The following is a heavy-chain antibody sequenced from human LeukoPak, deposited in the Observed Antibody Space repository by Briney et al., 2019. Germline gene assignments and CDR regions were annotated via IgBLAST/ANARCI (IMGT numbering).Heavy chain of an antibody. CDR3: AREYYYYGMDV. Sequence: SETLSLTCTVSGGSISSGGYYWSWIRQHPGKGLEWIGYIYYSGSTYHNPSLKSRVTISVDTSKNQFSLKLSSVTAADTAVYYCAREYYYYGMDVWGQGTTVTVSS. CDR2: IYYSGST. V-gene: IGHV4-31*03. J-gene: IGHJ6*02. CDR1: GGSISSGGYY.